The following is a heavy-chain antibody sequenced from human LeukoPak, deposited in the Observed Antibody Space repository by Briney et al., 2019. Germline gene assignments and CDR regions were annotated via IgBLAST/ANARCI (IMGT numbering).Heavy chain of an antibody. CDR2: IYYSGST. CDR1: GGSISSSSYY. Sequence: SETLSLTCTVSGGSISSSSYYWGWIRQPPGKGLEWIGSIYYSGSTYYNPSLKSRVTISVDTSKNQFSLKLSSVTAADTAVYFCAKAGGGTFNFDYWGQGTLVTVSS. CDR3: AKAGGGTFNFDY. D-gene: IGHD1-7*01. J-gene: IGHJ4*02. V-gene: IGHV4-39*01.